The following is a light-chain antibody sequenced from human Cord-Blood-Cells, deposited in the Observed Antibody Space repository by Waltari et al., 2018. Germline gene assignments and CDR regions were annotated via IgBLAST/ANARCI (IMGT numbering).Light chain of an antibody. CDR3: QQYGSSPPLT. CDR1: QSVSRSY. V-gene: IGKV3-20*01. Sequence: EIVLTQSPGTLSLSPGERATLSSRASQSVSRSYLAWYQQKPGQAPRLLIYGASSRATGIPDRFSGSGSGTDFTLTISRLEPEEFAVYYCQQYGSSPPLTFGGGTKVEIK. J-gene: IGKJ4*01. CDR2: GAS.